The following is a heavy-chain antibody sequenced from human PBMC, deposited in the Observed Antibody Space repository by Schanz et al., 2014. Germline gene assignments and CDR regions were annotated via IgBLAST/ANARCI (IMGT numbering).Heavy chain of an antibody. J-gene: IGHJ6*03. CDR1: GYIFINSG. Sequence: QVHLVQSGAEVKRPGASVKVSCKASGYIFINSGISWVRQAPGQGLEWMGWISVYNHNKEYDQKFQGRVTMTTDTSTSTAYLDLSRLRSEDTGVYYCARALKGKVAIFGVIAAQNYYYMDVWGKGTTVTVSS. V-gene: IGHV1-18*01. CDR3: ARALKGKVAIFGVIAAQNYYYMDV. CDR2: ISVYNHNK. D-gene: IGHD3-3*01.